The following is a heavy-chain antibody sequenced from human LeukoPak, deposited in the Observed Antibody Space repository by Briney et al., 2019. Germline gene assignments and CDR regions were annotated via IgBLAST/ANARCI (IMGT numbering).Heavy chain of an antibody. V-gene: IGHV3-21*01. CDR1: GFIFSNYG. D-gene: IGHD6-19*01. J-gene: IGHJ3*02. CDR3: ARGRVGQWLVDAFDI. CDR2: ISTSSSFL. Sequence: GGSLRLSCAASGFIFSNYGMNWVRQAPGKGLEWVSSISTSSSFLYYADSVKGRFTISRDNAKNSLYLQMNSLRAEDTAVYYCARGRVGQWLVDAFDIWGQGTMVTVSS.